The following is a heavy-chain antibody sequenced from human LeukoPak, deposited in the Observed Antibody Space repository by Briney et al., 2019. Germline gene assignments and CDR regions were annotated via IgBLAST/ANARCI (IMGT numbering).Heavy chain of an antibody. CDR2: NYSGGST. V-gene: IGHV3-53*01. CDR3: ARANGGWYYFDY. CDR1: GFTVSSNY. D-gene: IGHD6-19*01. J-gene: IGHJ4*02. Sequence: AGSLRLSCAASGFTVSSNYMSWVRQAPGKGLQWVSVNYSGGSTYYADSVKGRFTISRDNSKNTLYLQMNSLRVEDTAVYYCARANGGWYYFDYWGQGTLVTVSS.